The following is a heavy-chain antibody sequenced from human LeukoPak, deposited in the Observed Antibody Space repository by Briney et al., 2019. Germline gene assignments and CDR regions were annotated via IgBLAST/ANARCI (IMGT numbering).Heavy chain of an antibody. D-gene: IGHD6-19*01. J-gene: IGHJ4*02. CDR1: GFTFSSYA. CDR3: AKDEALISVAGLDS. V-gene: IGHV3-23*01. CDR2: ISGSGGST. Sequence: GGSLRLSCAASGFTFSSYAMSWVRQAPGKGREWVSGISGSGGSTFYADSVKGRFTISRDNSMHTLYVEMNSLRAEDTAVYYCAKDEALISVAGLDSWGQGTLVTASS.